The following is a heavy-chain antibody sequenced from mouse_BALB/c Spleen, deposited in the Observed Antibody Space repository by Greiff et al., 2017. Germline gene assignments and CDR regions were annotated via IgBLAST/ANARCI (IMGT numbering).Heavy chain of an antibody. CDR3: ARERVITTVVATYYYAMDY. CDR2: INSNGGST. Sequence: DVMLVESGGGLVQPGGSLKLSCAASGFTFSSYGMSWVRQTPDKRLELVATINSNGGSTYYPDSVKGRFTISRDNAKNTLYLQMSSLKSEDTAMYYCARERVITTVVATYYYAMDYWGQGTSVTVSS. V-gene: IGHV5-6-3*01. J-gene: IGHJ4*01. D-gene: IGHD1-1*01. CDR1: GFTFSSYG.